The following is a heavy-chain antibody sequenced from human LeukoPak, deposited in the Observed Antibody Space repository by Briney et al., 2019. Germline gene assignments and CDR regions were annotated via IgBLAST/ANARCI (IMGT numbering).Heavy chain of an antibody. CDR2: ISWNSGGI. D-gene: IGHD3-22*01. J-gene: IGHJ4*02. V-gene: IGHV3-9*01. Sequence: GGSLRLSCAASGFTFDDYAMHWVRQAPGKGLEWVSGISWNSGGIGYADSVKGRFTISRDNAKNSLYLQMNSLRAEDTALYYCAKDILGDSSGYSTYDYWGQGTLDTVSS. CDR1: GFTFDDYA. CDR3: AKDILGDSSGYSTYDY.